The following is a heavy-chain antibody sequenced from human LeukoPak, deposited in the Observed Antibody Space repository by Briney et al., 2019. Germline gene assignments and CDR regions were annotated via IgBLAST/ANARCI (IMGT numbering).Heavy chain of an antibody. CDR3: ARHRLDYYYMDV. J-gene: IGHJ6*03. V-gene: IGHV1-18*01. CDR1: GYTFTSYG. Sequence: ASVKVSCKASGYTFTSYGISWVRQAPGQGLEWMGWISAYNGNTNYAQKLQGRVTMTADTSTSTAYMELRSLRSEDTAVYYCARHRLDYYYMDVWGKGTTVTVSS. CDR2: ISAYNGNT.